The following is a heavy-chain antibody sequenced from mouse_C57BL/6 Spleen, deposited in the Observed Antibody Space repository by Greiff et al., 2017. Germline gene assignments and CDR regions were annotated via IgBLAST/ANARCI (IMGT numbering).Heavy chain of an antibody. CDR3: ARNYYGSSYVWYYAMDY. D-gene: IGHD1-1*01. Sequence: VKLMESGPGLVAPSQSLSITCTVSGFSLTSYGVHWVRQPPGKGLEWLVVIWSDGSTTYNSALKSRLSISKDNSKSQVFLKMNSLQTDDTAMYYCARNYYGSSYVWYYAMDYWGQGTSVTVSS. V-gene: IGHV2-6*02. CDR2: IWSDGST. J-gene: IGHJ4*01. CDR1: GFSLTSYG.